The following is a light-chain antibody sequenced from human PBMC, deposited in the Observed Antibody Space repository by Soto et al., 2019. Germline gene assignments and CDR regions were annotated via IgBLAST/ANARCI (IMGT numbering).Light chain of an antibody. J-gene: IGKJ2*01. CDR1: QAISSW. CDR2: DVS. Sequence: DTQMTQSPSTLSASVGDRVTISCRASQAISSWLAWYQQRPGKAPKLLIRDVSRLESGVPSRFSGSGSGADFSLTITSLQPDDFATYYCQQYYTYSTFGQGTKREIK. V-gene: IGKV1-5*01. CDR3: QQYYTYST.